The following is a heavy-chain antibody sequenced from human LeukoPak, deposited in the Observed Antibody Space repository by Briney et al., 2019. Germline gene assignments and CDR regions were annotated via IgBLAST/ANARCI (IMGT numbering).Heavy chain of an antibody. CDR1: GFTFSSYG. CDR2: ISGSGGGT. V-gene: IGHV3-23*01. Sequence: GGSLRPSCAASGFTFSSYGMSWVRQAPGKGLEWVSAISGSGGGTYYADSVKGRFTISRDNSKNTLYLQMNSLRAEDTAVYYCATEKERGNWFDPWGQGTLVTVSS. CDR3: ATEKERGNWFDP. D-gene: IGHD5-24*01. J-gene: IGHJ5*02.